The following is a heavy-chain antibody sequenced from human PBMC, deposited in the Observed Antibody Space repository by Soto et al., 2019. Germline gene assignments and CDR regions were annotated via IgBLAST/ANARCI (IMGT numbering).Heavy chain of an antibody. CDR2: FDPEDGET. CDR1: GYTLTELS. Sequence: ASVKVSCKVSGYTLTELSMHWVRQAPGKGLEWMGGFDPEDGETIYAQKFQGRVTMTEDTSTDTAYMELSSLRSEDTAVYYCATVFSGYSSGWYGWFGPWGQGTLVTVSS. CDR3: ATVFSGYSSGWYGWFGP. V-gene: IGHV1-24*01. J-gene: IGHJ5*02. D-gene: IGHD6-19*01.